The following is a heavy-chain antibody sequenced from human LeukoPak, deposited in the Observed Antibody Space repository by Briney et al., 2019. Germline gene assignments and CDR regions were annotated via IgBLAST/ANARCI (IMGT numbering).Heavy chain of an antibody. CDR3: ARAPPQYSSSWYRRDYYYYMDV. CDR2: INSDGSST. V-gene: IGHV3-74*01. Sequence: GGSLRLSCAASGFTFSSYWMHWVRQAPGKGLVWVSRINSDGSSTSYADSVKGRFTISRDSAKNTLYLQMNSLRAEDTAVYYCARAPPQYSSSWYRRDYYYYMDVWGKGTTVTVSS. J-gene: IGHJ6*03. D-gene: IGHD6-13*01. CDR1: GFTFSSYW.